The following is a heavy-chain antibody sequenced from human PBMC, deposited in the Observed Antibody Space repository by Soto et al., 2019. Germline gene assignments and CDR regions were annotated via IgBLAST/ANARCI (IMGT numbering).Heavy chain of an antibody. Sequence: PSETLYLTCAVSGGSIGSGGYSWSWIRQPPGKGLEWIGYIYHSGSTYYNPSLKSRVTISVDRSKNQFSLKLSSVTAADTAVYYCAAGGGLPRYYWGQGTLVTVS. CDR1: GGSIGSGGYS. CDR3: AAGGGLPRYY. CDR2: IYHSGST. D-gene: IGHD5-12*01. J-gene: IGHJ4*02. V-gene: IGHV4-30-2*01.